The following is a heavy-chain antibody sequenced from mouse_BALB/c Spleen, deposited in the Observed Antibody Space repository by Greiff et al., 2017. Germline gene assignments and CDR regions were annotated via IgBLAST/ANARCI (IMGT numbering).Heavy chain of an antibody. V-gene: IGHV5-9-4*01. CDR1: GFTFSSYA. CDR3: ARLGYGNSYAMDY. Sequence: EVQLQESGGGLVKPGGSLKLSCAASGFTFSSYAMSWVRQSPEKRLEWVAEISSGGSYTYYPDTGTGRFTISRDNAKNTLYLEMSSLRSEDTAMYYCARLGYGNSYAMDYWGQGTSVTGSS. D-gene: IGHD2-10*02. CDR2: ISSGGSYT. J-gene: IGHJ4*01.